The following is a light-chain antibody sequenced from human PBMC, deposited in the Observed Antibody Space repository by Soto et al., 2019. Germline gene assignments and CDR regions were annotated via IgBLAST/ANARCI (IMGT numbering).Light chain of an antibody. V-gene: IGKV3D-11*03. Sequence: EVVLTQSPATLSVSPGEGVTLSCSASQGIGYTSTWYQHKPGQTPRLLIYDTSARATGIPARFSGSGSGTDFTLTINSLAPEDFAIYYCHQRQSWPRTFGQGTKVDTK. J-gene: IGKJ1*01. CDR3: HQRQSWPRT. CDR1: QGIGYT. CDR2: DTS.